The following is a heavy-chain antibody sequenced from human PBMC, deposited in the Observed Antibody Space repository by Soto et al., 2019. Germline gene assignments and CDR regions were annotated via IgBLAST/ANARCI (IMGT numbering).Heavy chain of an antibody. CDR1: GGTFSSYA. J-gene: IGHJ4*02. D-gene: IGHD2-2*01. Sequence: ASVKVSCKASGGTFSSYAISWVRHAPGQGLEWMGGIIPIFGTANYAQKFQGRVTITADESTSTAYMELSSLRSEDTAVYYCAKGIVVPAADDIDYWGQGTLVTVSS. CDR2: IIPIFGTA. CDR3: AKGIVVPAADDIDY. V-gene: IGHV1-69*13.